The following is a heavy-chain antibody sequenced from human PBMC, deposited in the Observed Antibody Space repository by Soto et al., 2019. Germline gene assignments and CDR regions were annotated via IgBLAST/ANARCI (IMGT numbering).Heavy chain of an antibody. CDR2: ISYDGSNK. CDR1: GFTFSSYG. CDR3: AKDKLAGNFDY. V-gene: IGHV3-30*18. J-gene: IGHJ4*02. Sequence: GGSLRLSCAASGFTFSSYGMHWVRQAPGKGLEWVAVISYDGSNKYYADSVKGRFTISRDNSKNTLYLQMNSLRAEDTAVYYCAKDKLAGNFDYWGQGTRVTVSS. D-gene: IGHD6-13*01.